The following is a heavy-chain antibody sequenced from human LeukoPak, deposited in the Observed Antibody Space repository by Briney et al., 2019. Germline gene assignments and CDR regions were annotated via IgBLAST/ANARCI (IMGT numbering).Heavy chain of an antibody. CDR2: IYYSGST. CDR1: GVSISSGGYY. CDR3: ANYGSGSYRFDP. J-gene: IGHJ5*02. D-gene: IGHD3-10*01. Sequence: PSETLSLTCTVSGVSISSGGYYWSWIRQHPGKGLEWIGYIYYSGSTYYNPSLKSRVTISVDTSKNQFSLKLSPVTAADTAVYYCANYGSGSYRFDPWGQGTLVTVSS. V-gene: IGHV4-31*03.